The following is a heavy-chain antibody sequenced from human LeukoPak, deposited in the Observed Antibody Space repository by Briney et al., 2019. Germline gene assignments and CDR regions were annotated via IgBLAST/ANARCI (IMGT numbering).Heavy chain of an antibody. CDR2: IIPILGIA. Sequence: ASVKVSCKASGGTLSSYAISWVRQAPGQGLEWMGRIIPILGIANYAQKFQGRVTITADKSTSTAYMELSSLRSEDTAVYYCARDGYETVWFGEYCPWGQGTLVTVSS. V-gene: IGHV1-69*04. D-gene: IGHD3-10*01. J-gene: IGHJ5*02. CDR1: GGTLSSYA. CDR3: ARDGYETVWFGEYCP.